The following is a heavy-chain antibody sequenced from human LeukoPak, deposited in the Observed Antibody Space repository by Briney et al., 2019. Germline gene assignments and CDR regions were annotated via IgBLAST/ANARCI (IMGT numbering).Heavy chain of an antibody. CDR3: ARLNWNDGDNYFDY. J-gene: IGHJ4*02. V-gene: IGHV3-30*04. Sequence: GRSLRLSCTASGFTFSSYAMHWVRQAPGKGLGWVAVISYDGSNKYYADSVKGRFTISRDNSKNTLYLQMNSLRAADTALYYCARLNWNDGDNYFDYWGQGTLVTVSS. D-gene: IGHD1-1*01. CDR1: GFTFSSYA. CDR2: ISYDGSNK.